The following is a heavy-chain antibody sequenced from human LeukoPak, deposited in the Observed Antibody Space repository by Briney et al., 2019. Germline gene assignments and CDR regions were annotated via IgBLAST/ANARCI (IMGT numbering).Heavy chain of an antibody. CDR2: INASGST. CDR1: GGSISSYY. J-gene: IGHJ4*02. CDR3: ARLIVGATYYFDY. V-gene: IGHV4-4*09. Sequence: SETLSLTCTVSGGSISSYYWSWIRQPPGKGLEWIGYINASGSTNYNPSLKSRVTISVDTSKNQFSLKLSSVTAADTAVYYCARLIVGATYYFDYWGQGTLVTVSS. D-gene: IGHD1-26*01.